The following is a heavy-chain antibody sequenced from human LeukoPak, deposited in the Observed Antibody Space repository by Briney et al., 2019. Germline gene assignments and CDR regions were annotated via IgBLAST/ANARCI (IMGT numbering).Heavy chain of an antibody. CDR1: GGSISSSSYY. J-gene: IGHJ4*02. V-gene: IGHV4-39*01. CDR3: ARLTVEGWFVDY. Sequence: PSETLSLTCTVSGGSISSSSYYWGWIRQPPGKGLEWIGSIYYSGSTYYYPSLRSRVTISVYTSKNQFCLKLSSVTAAETAVYYCARLTVEGWFVDYWGQGTLVTVSS. D-gene: IGHD6-19*01. CDR2: IYYSGST.